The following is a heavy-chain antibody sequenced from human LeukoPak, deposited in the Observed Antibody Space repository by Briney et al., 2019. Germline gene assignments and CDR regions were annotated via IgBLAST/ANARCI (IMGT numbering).Heavy chain of an antibody. D-gene: IGHD1-7*01. CDR2: ISSSSSYI. V-gene: IGHV3-21*01. CDR1: GSTFSSYS. Sequence: PGGSLRLSCAASGSTFSSYSMNWVRQAPGKGLEWVSSISSSSSYIYYADSVKGRFTISRDNAKNSLYLQMNSLRAEDTAVYYCARESSGTTGDYFDYWGQGTLVTVSS. CDR3: ARESSGTTGDYFDY. J-gene: IGHJ4*02.